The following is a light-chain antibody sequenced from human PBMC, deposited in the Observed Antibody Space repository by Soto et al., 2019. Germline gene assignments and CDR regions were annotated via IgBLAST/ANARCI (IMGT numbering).Light chain of an antibody. J-gene: IGLJ1*01. CDR1: SSDVGGYDF. CDR3: SSYTSSSALYV. Sequence: QSVLTQPASVSGSVGQSITISCTGTSSDVGGYDFVSWYQHHPGKAPKLMIYEVSNRPSGVSNRFSGSKSGNTAFLTIYGLQADDEADYHCSSYTSSSALYVFGTGTKLTVL. CDR2: EVS. V-gene: IGLV2-14*01.